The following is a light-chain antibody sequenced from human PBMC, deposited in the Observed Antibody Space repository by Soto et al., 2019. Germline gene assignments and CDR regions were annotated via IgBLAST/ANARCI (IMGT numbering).Light chain of an antibody. Sequence: VLTQSPATLSLSPGERATLSCRASQSVSSSYLAWYQQKPGQAPRLLIYGASSRATGIPDRFSGSGSGTDFTLTISRLEPEAFAVFYCQQYGTSPITFGQGTRPEIK. CDR3: QQYGTSPIT. V-gene: IGKV3-20*01. J-gene: IGKJ5*01. CDR2: GAS. CDR1: QSVSSSY.